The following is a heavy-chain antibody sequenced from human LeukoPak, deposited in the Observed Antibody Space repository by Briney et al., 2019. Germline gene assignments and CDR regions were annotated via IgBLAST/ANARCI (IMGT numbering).Heavy chain of an antibody. Sequence: GGSLRLSCAASGFTVSSDDMSWVRRAPGEGLEWVSVIYNAGSTYYADSVKGRFTISRDNFRNTLYLQMNTLRAEDTAMYYCTRSAPPDPCWGQGTMVTVSS. V-gene: IGHV3-53*01. CDR1: GFTVSSDD. CDR3: TRSAPPDPC. CDR2: IYNAGST. J-gene: IGHJ3*01.